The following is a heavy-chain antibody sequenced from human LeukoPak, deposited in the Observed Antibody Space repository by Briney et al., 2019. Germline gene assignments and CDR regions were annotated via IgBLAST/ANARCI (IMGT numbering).Heavy chain of an antibody. D-gene: IGHD6-13*01. J-gene: IGHJ4*02. Sequence: GGSLRLSCAASGLDVSNHYMRWVRQAPGKVLEWVSLIYSGGSTYYTDSVKGRFTISRDGSKNMLYLQMNSLRVEDTAVYYCARDPAAVSTNTYGWGQGTLVTVS. CDR3: ARDPAAVSTNTYG. CDR1: GLDVSNHY. V-gene: IGHV3-66*01. CDR2: IYSGGST.